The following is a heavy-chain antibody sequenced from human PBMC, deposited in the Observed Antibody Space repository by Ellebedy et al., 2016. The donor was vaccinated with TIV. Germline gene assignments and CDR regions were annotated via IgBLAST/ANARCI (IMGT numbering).Heavy chain of an antibody. D-gene: IGHD1-14*01. CDR2: IKSEGDGGSV. CDR1: GFTFSNAW. J-gene: IGHJ4*02. V-gene: IGHV3-15*01. CDR3: TTLIT. Sequence: GESLKISCAASGFTFSNAWITWVRQAPGKGLEWVGRIKSEGDGGSVHYAAPVRGRFTISRDDSRNLVHLQMNNLQADDTALYYCTTLITWGQGTQLTVSS.